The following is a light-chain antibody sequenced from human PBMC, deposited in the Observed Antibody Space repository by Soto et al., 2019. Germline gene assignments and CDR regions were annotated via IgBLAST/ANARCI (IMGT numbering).Light chain of an antibody. CDR1: QSVSSSY. V-gene: IGKV3-20*01. J-gene: IGKJ2*01. CDR2: GAS. CDR3: QQYPGYT. Sequence: EIVLTQSPGTLSLSPGERATLSCRASQSVSSSYLAWYQQKPGQAPRLLIYGASGRATGIPDRFSGSGSGTDFTRTISRLEPEYFAVYYCQQYPGYTFGQGTKLEIK.